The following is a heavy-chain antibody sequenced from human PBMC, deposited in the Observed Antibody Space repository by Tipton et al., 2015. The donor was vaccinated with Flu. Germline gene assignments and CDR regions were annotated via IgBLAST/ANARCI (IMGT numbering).Heavy chain of an antibody. J-gene: IGHJ4*02. V-gene: IGHV4-39*07. CDR2: IYYSGST. CDR3: ARDPWAVPYYFDY. CDR1: GGSISSGTYH. Sequence: TLSLTCTVSGGSISSGTYHWGWIRQPPGKGLEWIGTIYYSGSTYYNPSLKSRVTISVDTSKNQFSLKVSSVTAADTAIYYCARDPWAVPYYFDYWGQGNLITVSS. D-gene: IGHD6-6*01.